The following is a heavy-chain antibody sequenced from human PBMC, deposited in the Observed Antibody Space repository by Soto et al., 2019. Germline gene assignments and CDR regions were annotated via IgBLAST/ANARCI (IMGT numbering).Heavy chain of an antibody. CDR3: TGVYDRARWAQGAYYYSGMDF. CDR1: GGSVSSGSYY. CDR2: IYYSGST. Sequence: SETLSLTCTVSGGSVSSGSYYWSWIRQPPGKGLEWIGYIYYSGSTNYNPSLKSRVTISVDTSKNQFSLKLSSVTAADTAVYYGTGVYDRARWAQGAYYYSGMDFWGQGTPVTVSS. V-gene: IGHV4-61*01. D-gene: IGHD1-26*01. J-gene: IGHJ6*02.